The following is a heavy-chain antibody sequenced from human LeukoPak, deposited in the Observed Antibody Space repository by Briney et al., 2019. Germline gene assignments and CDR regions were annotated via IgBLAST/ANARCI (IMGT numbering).Heavy chain of an antibody. D-gene: IGHD3-22*01. CDR3: ARLRWGDSSGYYYGMDA. CDR1: GYTFTSYG. CDR2: ISGYNGNT. Sequence: GASVKVSCKASGYTFTSYGISWVRQAPGQGLEWMGWISGYNGNTNYAQKLQGRVTMTTDTSTSTAYMELRSLRSDDTAVYYCARLRWGDSSGYYYGMDAWGQGTTVTVSS. J-gene: IGHJ6*02. V-gene: IGHV1-18*01.